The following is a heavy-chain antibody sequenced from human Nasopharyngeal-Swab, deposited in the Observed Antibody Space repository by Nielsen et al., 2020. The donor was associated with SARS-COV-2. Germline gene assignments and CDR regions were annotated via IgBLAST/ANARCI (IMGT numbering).Heavy chain of an antibody. D-gene: IGHD3-22*01. CDR2: IDWDDDK. Sequence: SGPTLVQPTQTLTLTCTFSGFSLSTSGMCVSWIRQPPGKALEWLARIDWDDDKYYSTSLKTRLIISKDTSKNQVVLTMTNMDPVDTATYYCARTPPGDYDSSGYYDYWGQGTLVTVSS. CDR1: GFSLSTSGMC. V-gene: IGHV2-70*11. CDR3: ARTPPGDYDSSGYYDY. J-gene: IGHJ4*02.